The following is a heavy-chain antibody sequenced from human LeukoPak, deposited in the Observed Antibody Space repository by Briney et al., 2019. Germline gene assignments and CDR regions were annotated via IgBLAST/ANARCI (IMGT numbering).Heavy chain of an antibody. CDR3: AREGSRITIFGVAMNWFDP. CDR2: IYYSGST. CDR1: GGSISSYY. V-gene: IGHV4-59*12. J-gene: IGHJ5*02. Sequence: PSETLSLTCTVSGGSISSYYWSWIRQPPGKGLEWIGYIYYSGSTNYNPSLKSRVTISVDTSKDQFSLKLSSATAADTAVYYCAREGSRITIFGVAMNWFDPWGQGTLVTVSS. D-gene: IGHD3-3*01.